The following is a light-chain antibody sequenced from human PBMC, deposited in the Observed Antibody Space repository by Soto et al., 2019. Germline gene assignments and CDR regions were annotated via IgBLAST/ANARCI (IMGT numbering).Light chain of an antibody. CDR2: GAS. Sequence: EIVLTQSPGTQSLSPGERATLSCRASQSVPSTYVAWYQQKSGQAPRLLIYGASSRATGIPDRFSGSGSGTDFTLTISRLEPEDFAVYYCHQYVSSWTVGQGTKVDIK. CDR3: HQYVSSWT. CDR1: QSVPSTY. V-gene: IGKV3-20*01. J-gene: IGKJ1*01.